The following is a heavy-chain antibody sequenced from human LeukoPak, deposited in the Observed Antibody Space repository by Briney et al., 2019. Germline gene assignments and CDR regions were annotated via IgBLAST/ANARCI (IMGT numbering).Heavy chain of an antibody. CDR1: GFTFSRYW. CDR3: ARGMATIDGYYYYMDV. D-gene: IGHD5-24*01. J-gene: IGHJ6*03. V-gene: IGHV3-7*01. Sequence: GGSLRLSCAASGFTFSRYWMSWVRQVTGKGLEWVGNIKQDGSEKYYVDSVKGRFTISRDNAKNSLYLQMNSLRAEDTAVYYCARGMATIDGYYYYMDVWGKGTTVTVSS. CDR2: IKQDGSEK.